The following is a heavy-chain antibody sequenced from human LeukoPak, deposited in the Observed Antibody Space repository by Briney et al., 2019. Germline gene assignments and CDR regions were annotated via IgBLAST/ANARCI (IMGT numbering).Heavy chain of an antibody. V-gene: IGHV4-59*08. J-gene: IGHJ4*02. Sequence: SETLSLTCTVSGGAMNTYFWSWIRQPPGKGLEWIGHIHYSGSTTYNPSLKSRVTISVDVSKNQFSLKLSSVTAADTAVYYCARHKTGGTYPLDYWGQGTLVTVSS. D-gene: IGHD1-26*01. CDR1: GGAMNTYF. CDR2: IHYSGST. CDR3: ARHKTGGTYPLDY.